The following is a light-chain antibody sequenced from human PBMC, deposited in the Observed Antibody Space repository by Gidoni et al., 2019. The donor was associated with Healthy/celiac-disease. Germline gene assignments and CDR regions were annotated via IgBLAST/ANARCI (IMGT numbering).Light chain of an antibody. CDR1: QSISSY. CDR3: QQSYSTPFT. V-gene: IGKV1-39*01. CDR2: AAS. J-gene: IGKJ3*01. Sequence: DIQMTQSPSSLSASVGDRVTITGRASQSISSYLNWYQQKPGKAPKLLIYAASSLQSGVPSRFSGSGSGTDFTRTSSSLQPEDFATYYCQQSYSTPFTFGPWTKVDIK.